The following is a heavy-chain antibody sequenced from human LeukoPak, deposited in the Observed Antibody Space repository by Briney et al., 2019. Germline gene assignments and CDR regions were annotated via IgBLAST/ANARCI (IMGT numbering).Heavy chain of an antibody. J-gene: IGHJ3*02. D-gene: IGHD6-13*01. CDR1: GFTFSSYA. Sequence: GGSLRLSCAASGFTFSSYAMSWVRQAPGKGLEWVSAISGSGGSTYYADSVKGRFTISRDNSKNTLYLQMNSLRAEDTAVYYCAKLGQQQLGILAAFDIWGQGTMVTVSS. V-gene: IGHV3-23*01. CDR3: AKLGQQQLGILAAFDI. CDR2: ISGSGGST.